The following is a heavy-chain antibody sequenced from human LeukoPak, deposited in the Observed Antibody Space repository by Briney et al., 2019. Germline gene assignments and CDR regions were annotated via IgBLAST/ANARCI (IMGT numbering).Heavy chain of an antibody. Sequence: GGSLRLSCAASGFTISSNYMSWVRQAPGKGLEWGSVIYSGGSTYYADSVKGRFTISRDNSKNTLYLQMNSLRAEDTAVYYCARDSMVRGVSAAYWGQGTLVTVSS. CDR1: GFTISSNY. CDR3: ARDSMVRGVSAAY. V-gene: IGHV3-66*01. CDR2: IYSGGST. D-gene: IGHD3-10*01. J-gene: IGHJ4*02.